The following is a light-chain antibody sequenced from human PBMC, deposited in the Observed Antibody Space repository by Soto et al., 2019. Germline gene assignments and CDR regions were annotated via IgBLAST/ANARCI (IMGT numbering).Light chain of an antibody. CDR3: GSYAGSSPYVVGSSHYV. V-gene: IGLV2-23*02. CDR2: EIT. Sequence: QSVLTQPASVSGSPGQSMTISCTGTSSGVGSYNLVFWYQQLPGKAPNLLIYEITKRPPGASDRFSGSKTGNTASQAIPGLQPRDEADYFCGSYAGSSPYVVGSSHYVFGTETKLAVL. J-gene: IGLJ1*01. CDR1: SSGVGSYNL.